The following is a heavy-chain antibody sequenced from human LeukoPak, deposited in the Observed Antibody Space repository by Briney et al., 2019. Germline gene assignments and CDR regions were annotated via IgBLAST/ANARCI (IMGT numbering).Heavy chain of an antibody. J-gene: IGHJ4*02. CDR1: GVSIISSSYD. Sequence: SETLSFTCTVSGVSIISSSYDWGWIRQPPGKGLEWIGSINYSGSTDYNPSLKSRVTISVDASKNQFSLKMSSVTAADTAVYYCARHFDIWGQGTLVTVSS. CDR3: ARHFDI. V-gene: IGHV4-39*01. CDR2: INYSGST.